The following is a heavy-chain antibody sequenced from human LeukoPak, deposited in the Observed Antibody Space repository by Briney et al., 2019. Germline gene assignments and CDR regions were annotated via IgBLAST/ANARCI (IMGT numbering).Heavy chain of an antibody. V-gene: IGHV3-7*01. Sequence: GGSLRLSCAASGFTFDDYGMSWVRQAPGKGLEWVANIKQDGSAKYYVDSVKGRFTISRDNAKNSLYLQMNSLRAEDTAVYYRARGGEMATQLFFYLDYWGQGTLVTVSS. D-gene: IGHD5-24*01. J-gene: IGHJ4*02. CDR3: ARGGEMATQLFFYLDY. CDR2: IKQDGSAK. CDR1: GFTFDDYG.